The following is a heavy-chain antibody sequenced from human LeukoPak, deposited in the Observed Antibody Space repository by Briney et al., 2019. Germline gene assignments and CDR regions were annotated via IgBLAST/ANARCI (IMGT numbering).Heavy chain of an antibody. Sequence: GGSLRLSCAASGFTFSSYGIHWVRQAPGKGLEWVAFIRYDGTNKYYADSVKGRFTISRDNSKNMLYLQMNSLRAEDTAVYYCAKDRSGSYSQGLDYWGQGTLVTVSS. D-gene: IGHD1-26*01. CDR1: GFTFSSYG. CDR3: AKDRSGSYSQGLDY. J-gene: IGHJ4*02. V-gene: IGHV3-30*02. CDR2: IRYDGTNK.